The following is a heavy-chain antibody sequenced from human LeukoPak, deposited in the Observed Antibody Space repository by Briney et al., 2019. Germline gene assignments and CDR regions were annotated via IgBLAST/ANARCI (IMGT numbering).Heavy chain of an antibody. CDR1: GFTFINYG. Sequence: RPGGSLRLSCAASGFTFINYGMYWVRQAPGKGLEWVATVWYDGNNKYYADSVKGRFTISRDNSKNTLYLQMNSLRAEDTAIYYCARDPDRSGFDYWGQGTLVTVSS. J-gene: IGHJ4*02. V-gene: IGHV3-33*01. D-gene: IGHD1-14*01. CDR2: VWYDGNNK. CDR3: ARDPDRSGFDY.